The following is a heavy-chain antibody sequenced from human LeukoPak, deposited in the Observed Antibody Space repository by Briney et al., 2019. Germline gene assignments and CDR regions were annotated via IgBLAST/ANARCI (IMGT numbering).Heavy chain of an antibody. V-gene: IGHV4-4*09. J-gene: IGHJ5*02. Sequence: SETLSLTCTVSGGSISSYYWSWIRQPPGKGLEWIGYIYTSGSTNYNPSLKSRVTISVDTSKNQFSLKRSSVAAADTAVYYCARLGPRADNWFDPWGQGTLVTVSS. CDR3: ARLGPRADNWFDP. CDR2: IYTSGST. CDR1: GGSISSYY.